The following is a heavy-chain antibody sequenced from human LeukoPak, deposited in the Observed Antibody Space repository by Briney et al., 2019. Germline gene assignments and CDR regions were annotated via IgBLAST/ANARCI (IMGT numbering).Heavy chain of an antibody. CDR3: ARVVTVAADY. CDR2: IYYSGST. CDR1: GGSISSYY. D-gene: IGHD6-19*01. Sequence: SETLSLTCTVSGGSISSYYWSRIRQPPGKGLEWIGYIYYSGSTNYNPPLKSRVTISVDTSKNQFSLKLSSVTAADTAVYYCARVVTVAADYWGQGTLVTVSS. V-gene: IGHV4-59*12. J-gene: IGHJ4*02.